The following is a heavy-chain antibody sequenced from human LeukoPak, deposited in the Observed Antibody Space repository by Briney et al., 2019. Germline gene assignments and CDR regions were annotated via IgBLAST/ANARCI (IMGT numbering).Heavy chain of an antibody. D-gene: IGHD3-10*01. J-gene: IGHJ4*02. CDR3: ARGRVRFPYYFDY. V-gene: IGHV4-34*01. CDR2: INHSGST. CDR1: GGSFSGYY. Sequence: PSETLSLTCAVYGGSFSGYYWSWIRQPPGKGLEWIGEINHSGSTNYNPSLKSRVTISVDTSKNQFSLKLSSVTAADTAVYYCARGRVRFPYYFDYWAREPWSPSPQ.